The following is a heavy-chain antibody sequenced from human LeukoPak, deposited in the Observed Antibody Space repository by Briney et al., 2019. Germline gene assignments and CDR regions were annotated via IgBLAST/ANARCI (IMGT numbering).Heavy chain of an antibody. CDR3: ARRGSSLDQ. CDR1: GGSISGYY. J-gene: IGHJ4*02. Sequence: TPSETLSLTCTVSGGSISGYYWSWIRQPPGKGLEWIGYINYSGSTNYNPSLKSRDSISVDTSKNQFSLKLSSVTAADTAVYYCARRGSSLDQWGQGTLVTVSS. CDR2: INYSGST. D-gene: IGHD6-6*01. V-gene: IGHV4-59*08.